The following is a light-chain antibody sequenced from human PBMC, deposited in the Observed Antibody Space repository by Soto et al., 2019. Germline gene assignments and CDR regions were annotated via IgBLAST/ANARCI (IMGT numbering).Light chain of an antibody. J-gene: IGLJ3*02. CDR1: SSNIGNNH. V-gene: IGLV1-51*01. Sequence: QSVLTQQPSVYAAPGQKVTVSCSGSSSNIGNNHVSWYQHLPGTAPKVLIYDNNKRPSGIPDRFSGSKSATSATLDITGLQTGDEADYYCGSWDRSLRGWVFGGGTKLTVL. CDR3: GSWDRSLRGWV. CDR2: DNN.